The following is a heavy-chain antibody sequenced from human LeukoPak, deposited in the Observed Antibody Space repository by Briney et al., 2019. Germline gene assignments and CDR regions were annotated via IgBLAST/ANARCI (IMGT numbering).Heavy chain of an antibody. J-gene: IGHJ4*02. CDR3: VRIPYSSGWYGDY. V-gene: IGHV3-64*01. CDR2: ISSNGGST. CDR1: GFTFSSYA. D-gene: IGHD6-19*01. Sequence: GGSLRLSCAASGFTFSSYAMHWLRQAPGKGLEYVSAISSNGGSTYYANSVKGRFTISRDNSKNTLYLQMGSLRAEDMAVYYCVRIPYSSGWYGDYWGQGTLVTVSS.